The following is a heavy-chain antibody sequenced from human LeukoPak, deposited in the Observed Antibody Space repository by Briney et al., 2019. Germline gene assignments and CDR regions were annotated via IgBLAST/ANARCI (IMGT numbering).Heavy chain of an antibody. J-gene: IGHJ6*03. Sequence: ASVKVSCKASGYTFTDYYIHWVRQAPGQGLEWMGWINPNNGGTNYAQKFQGRVTMTRDTSISTAYMELSRLRSDDTAVYYCARERYSGYDRGNYYYYYYMDVWGKGTTVTVSS. V-gene: IGHV1-2*02. CDR1: GYTFTDYY. D-gene: IGHD5-12*01. CDR2: INPNNGGT. CDR3: ARERYSGYDRGNYYYYYYMDV.